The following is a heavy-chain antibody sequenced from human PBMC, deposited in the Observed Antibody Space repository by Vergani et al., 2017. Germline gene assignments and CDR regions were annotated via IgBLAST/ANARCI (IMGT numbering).Heavy chain of an antibody. CDR3: ARETYRQWLVVVRGNDAFDI. Sequence: EVQLVESGGGLVKPGGSLRLSCAASGFTFSNAWMSWVRQAPGKGLEWVGRLKSKTDGGTTDYAAPVKCRLTSSRDEAKNTLYLQMNSLRAEDTSVYYCARETYRQWLVVVRGNDAFDIWGQGTMVTVSS. D-gene: IGHD6-19*01. CDR2: LKSKTDGGTT. J-gene: IGHJ3*02. CDR1: GFTFSNAW. V-gene: IGHV3-15*01.